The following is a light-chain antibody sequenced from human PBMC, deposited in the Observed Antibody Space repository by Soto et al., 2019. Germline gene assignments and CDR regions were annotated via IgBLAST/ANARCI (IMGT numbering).Light chain of an antibody. V-gene: IGKV3-15*01. CDR1: QSVSSY. CDR2: GAS. CDR3: QQYNNWPPIT. Sequence: EIVFKQSPATLSSSRGDRAKVSSRVSQSVSSYLAWYQQKPGQAPRLLIYGASTRATGIPARFSGSGSGTEFTLTISSLQSEDFAVYFCQQYNNWPPITFGQGTRLEIK. J-gene: IGKJ5*01.